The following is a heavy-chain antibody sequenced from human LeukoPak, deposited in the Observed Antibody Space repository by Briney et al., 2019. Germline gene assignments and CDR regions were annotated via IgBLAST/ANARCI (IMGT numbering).Heavy chain of an antibody. V-gene: IGHV4-61*09. Sequence: SETLSLTCTVSGGCISSGSYCWSWIRQPAGKGLEWIGHIHTSGNTNYNPSLKSRVTISVDTSKNQFSLKLSSVTAADTAVYYCARTNDYDSSGYYSWDYYYYMDVWGKGTTVTVSS. CDR2: IHTSGNT. D-gene: IGHD3-22*01. CDR1: GGCISSGSYC. CDR3: ARTNDYDSSGYYSWDYYYYMDV. J-gene: IGHJ6*03.